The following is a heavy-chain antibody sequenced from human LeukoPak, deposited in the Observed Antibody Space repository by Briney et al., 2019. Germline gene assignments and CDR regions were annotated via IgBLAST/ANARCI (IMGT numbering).Heavy chain of an antibody. D-gene: IGHD4-17*01. CDR2: IYYSGST. J-gene: IGHJ4*02. Sequence: SETLSLTCTVSGGSISSYYWGWIRQPPGKGLEWIGSIYYSGSTYYNPSLRSRVTISVDTSKNQFSLKLTSVTAADTAIYYCARNLDGDYVDYWGQGTLVTVSS. CDR1: GGSISSYY. CDR3: ARNLDGDYVDY. V-gene: IGHV4-39*07.